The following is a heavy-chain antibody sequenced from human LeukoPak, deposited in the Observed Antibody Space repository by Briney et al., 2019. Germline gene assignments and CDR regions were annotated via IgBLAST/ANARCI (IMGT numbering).Heavy chain of an antibody. Sequence: PGKSLRLSCAASGFTFSSYAMHWVRQAPGKGLEWVAIISYDGGNKYYADSVKGRFTISRDNSKNTLYLQMNSLRAEDTAVYYCAKDGAVTTRYYYYNGMDVWGQGTTVTVSS. D-gene: IGHD4-11*01. V-gene: IGHV3-30-3*01. CDR3: AKDGAVTTRYYYYNGMDV. CDR1: GFTFSSYA. J-gene: IGHJ6*02. CDR2: ISYDGGNK.